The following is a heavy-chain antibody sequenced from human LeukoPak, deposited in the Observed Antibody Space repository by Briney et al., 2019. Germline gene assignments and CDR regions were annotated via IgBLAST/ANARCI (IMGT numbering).Heavy chain of an antibody. Sequence: ASVKVSCKASGYTFTSYGISWVRQAPGQGLEWMGWISAYNGNTNYAQKLQGRVTMTTDTSISTAYMELSRLRSDDTAVYYCARDAPMTSEAPDYYYYYMDVWGKGTTVTISS. CDR1: GYTFTSYG. CDR3: ARDAPMTSEAPDYYYYYMDV. V-gene: IGHV1-18*01. J-gene: IGHJ6*03. CDR2: ISAYNGNT. D-gene: IGHD4-11*01.